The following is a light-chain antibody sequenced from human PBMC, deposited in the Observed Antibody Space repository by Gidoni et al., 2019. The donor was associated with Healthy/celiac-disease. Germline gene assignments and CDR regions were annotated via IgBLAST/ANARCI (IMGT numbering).Light chain of an antibody. CDR1: QSVSSSY. CDR2: GAS. CDR3: QQYGSLIT. Sequence: EIVLTQSPGTLSLSPGERATLSCRASQSVSSSYLAWYQQKPGQAPRRLIYGASSRATGIPDRFSGSGSGTDFTLTISRLEPEDFAVYYCQQYGSLITFGQGTRLEIK. V-gene: IGKV3-20*01. J-gene: IGKJ5*01.